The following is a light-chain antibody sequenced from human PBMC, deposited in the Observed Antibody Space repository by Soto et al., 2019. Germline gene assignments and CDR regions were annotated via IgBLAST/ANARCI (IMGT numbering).Light chain of an antibody. V-gene: IGKV1-5*01. CDR1: QSISSW. CDR2: DAS. J-gene: IGKJ1*01. CDR3: QQYENYWT. Sequence: IQMTQSPSTLSATSGDRATITCRASQSISSWLAWYQQKPGTAPKLLIYDASNLESGVPSRFSGSGSGTDFTLTISHLQPDDSATYYCQQYENYWTFGQGTKVDIK.